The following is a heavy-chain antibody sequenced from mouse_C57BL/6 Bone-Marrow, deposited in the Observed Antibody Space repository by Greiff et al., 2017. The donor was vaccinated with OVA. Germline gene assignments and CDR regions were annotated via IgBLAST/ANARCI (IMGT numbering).Heavy chain of an antibody. V-gene: IGHV1-64*01. J-gene: IGHJ3*01. CDR3: GSRLGLCWFAY. Sequence: QVQLKQPGAELVKPGASVKLSCKASGYTFTSYWMHWVKQRPGQGLEWIGMIHPNSGSTNYNEKFKGKATLTVDKSSSTAYMQLSSLTSEDSAVYYCGSRLGLCWFAYWGQGTLVTVSA. CDR1: GYTFTSYW. CDR2: IHPNSGST. D-gene: IGHD4-1*01.